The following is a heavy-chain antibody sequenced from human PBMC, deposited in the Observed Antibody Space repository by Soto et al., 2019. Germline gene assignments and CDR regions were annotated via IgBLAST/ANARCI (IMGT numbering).Heavy chain of an antibody. J-gene: IGHJ6*03. V-gene: IGHV3-23*01. D-gene: IGHD4-17*01. Sequence: GGSLRLSCAASVFTFSSYAMSWVRQAPGKGLEWVSAISGSGGSTYYADSVKGRFTISRDNSKNTLYLQMNSLRAEDTAVYYCAKDDYGDYGYYYYYMDVRGKGTTVTVSS. CDR3: AKDDYGDYGYYYYYMDV. CDR1: VFTFSSYA. CDR2: ISGSGGST.